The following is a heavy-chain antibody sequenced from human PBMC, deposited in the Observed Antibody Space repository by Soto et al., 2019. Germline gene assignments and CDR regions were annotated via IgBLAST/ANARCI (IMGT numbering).Heavy chain of an antibody. Sequence: QVQLQESGPGLVKPSQTLSLTCTVSGGSISSGGYYWSWIRQHPGKGLEWIGYIYYSGSTYYNPSLKSRVTISVDTSKNQSSLKLRSVTAADTAVYYCASSPALYYYDSSGYWGYWGQGTLVTVSS. J-gene: IGHJ4*02. V-gene: IGHV4-31*03. D-gene: IGHD3-22*01. CDR2: IYYSGST. CDR1: GGSISSGGYY. CDR3: ASSPALYYYDSSGYWGY.